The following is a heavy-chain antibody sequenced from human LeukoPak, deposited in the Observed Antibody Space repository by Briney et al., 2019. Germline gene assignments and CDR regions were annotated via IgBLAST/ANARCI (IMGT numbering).Heavy chain of an antibody. CDR1: GFTFSDYY. CDR3: ARAGGGSGWYKRYYGMDV. CDR2: ISSSSSYT. Sequence: GGSLRLSCAASGFTFSDYYMSWIRQAPGKGLEWVSYISSSSSYTNYADSVKSRFTISRDNTKNSLYLQMNSLRAEDTAVYYCARAGGGSGWYKRYYGMDVWGKGTTVTVSS. J-gene: IGHJ6*04. V-gene: IGHV3-11*06. D-gene: IGHD6-19*01.